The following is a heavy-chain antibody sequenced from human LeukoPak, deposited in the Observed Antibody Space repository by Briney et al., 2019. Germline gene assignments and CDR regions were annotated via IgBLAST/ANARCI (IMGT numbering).Heavy chain of an antibody. J-gene: IGHJ4*02. V-gene: IGHV4-59*08. D-gene: IGHD2-15*01. CDR3: AGLTINCSGGSCYSDFDY. CDR2: IYYSGST. CDR1: GGSISSYY. Sequence: PSETLSLTCTVSGGSISSYYWSWIRQPPGKGLEWIGYIYYSGSTNYNPSLKSRVTISVDTSKNQFSLKLSSMTAADTAVYYCAGLTINCSGGSCYSDFDYWGQGTLVTVSS.